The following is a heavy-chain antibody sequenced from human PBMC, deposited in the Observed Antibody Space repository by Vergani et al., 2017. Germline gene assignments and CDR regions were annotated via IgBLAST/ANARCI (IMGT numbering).Heavy chain of an antibody. CDR1: GDSMNNYY. Sequence: QVHLQEAGPGLVKPSETLSLTCTVSGDSMNNYYWNWVRQTPGKGLEWIGYIYLGGTTTYNPSLESRVSLSADPTKNPFSLQLPSVTAADTAVYYCRRGPSVVQGHYIYCYAYFMGVLGKGTTVTVCS. D-gene: IGHD2-21*01. CDR3: RRGPSVVQGHYIYCYAYFMGV. V-gene: IGHV4-59*01. CDR2: IYLGGTT. J-gene: IGHJ6*03.